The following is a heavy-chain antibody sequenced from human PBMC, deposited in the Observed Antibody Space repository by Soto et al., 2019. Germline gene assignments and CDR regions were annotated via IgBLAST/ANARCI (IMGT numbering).Heavy chain of an antibody. D-gene: IGHD3-22*01. V-gene: IGHV3-30-3*01. CDR3: ARDRGGYYYDSSGPNDAFDI. CDR1: GFTFSSYA. J-gene: IGHJ3*02. CDR2: ISYDGSNK. Sequence: GGSLRLSCAASGFTFSSYAMHWVRQAPGKGLEWVAVISYDGSNKYYADSVKGRFTISRDNSKNTLYLQMNSLRAEDTAVYYCARDRGGYYYDSSGPNDAFDIWGQGTMVTVSS.